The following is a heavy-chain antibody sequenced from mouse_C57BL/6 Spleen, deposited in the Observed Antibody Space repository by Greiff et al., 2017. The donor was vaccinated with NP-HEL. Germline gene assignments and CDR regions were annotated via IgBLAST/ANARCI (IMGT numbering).Heavy chain of an antibody. Sequence: QVQLQQSGAELARPGASVKLSCKASGYTFTSYGISWVKQRTGQGLEWIGEIYPRSGNTYYNEKFKGKATLTADKSSSTAYMELRSLTSEDSAVYFCARRDYDYDLYVDVWGTGTTVTVSS. CDR3: ARRDYDYDLYVDV. V-gene: IGHV1-81*01. CDR1: GYTFTSYG. D-gene: IGHD2-4*01. CDR2: IYPRSGNT. J-gene: IGHJ1*03.